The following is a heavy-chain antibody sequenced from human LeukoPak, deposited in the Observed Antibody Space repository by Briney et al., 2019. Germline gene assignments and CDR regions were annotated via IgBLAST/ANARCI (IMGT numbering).Heavy chain of an antibody. D-gene: IGHD4-23*01. V-gene: IGHV3-23*01. CDR3: ARDGDTVLTRGYYYYMDV. J-gene: IGHJ6*03. Sequence: GGSLRLSCAASGFTFSSYGMSWVRQAPGKGLEWVSAISGSGGSTYYADSVKGRFTISRDNAKNSLYLQMNSLRAEDTAVYYCARDGDTVLTRGYYYYMDVWGKGTTVTVSS. CDR2: ISGSGGST. CDR1: GFTFSSYG.